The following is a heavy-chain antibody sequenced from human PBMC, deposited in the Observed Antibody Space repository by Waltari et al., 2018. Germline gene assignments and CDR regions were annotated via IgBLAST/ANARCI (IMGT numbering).Heavy chain of an antibody. CDR2: MNPNSGNT. V-gene: IGHV1-8*01. D-gene: IGHD3-10*01. CDR3: ASTGSGYGGNPIQH. J-gene: IGHJ1*01. Sequence: QVQLVQSGAEVKKPGASVKVSCKASGYTFTSYDINWVRQATGQGLEWMGWMNPNSGNTGYAQKFQGRVTMIRNTSISTAYMELSSLRSEDTAVYYCASTGSGYGGNPIQHWGQGTLVTVSS. CDR1: GYTFTSYD.